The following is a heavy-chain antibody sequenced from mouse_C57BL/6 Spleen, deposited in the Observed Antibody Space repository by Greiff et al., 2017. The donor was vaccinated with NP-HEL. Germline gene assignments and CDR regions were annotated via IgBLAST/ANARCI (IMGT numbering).Heavy chain of an antibody. CDR3: ARELDDYDGYFEV. CDR1: GYAFSSYW. D-gene: IGHD2-4*01. V-gene: IGHV1-80*01. J-gene: IGHJ1*03. CDR2: IYPGDGDT. Sequence: QVQLQQSGAELVKPGASVKISCKASGYAFSSYWMNWVKQRPGKGLEWIGQIYPGDGDTNYDGKFKGKATLTADKSSSTAYMQLSSLTSEDSAVYFCARELDDYDGYFEVWGTGTTVTVSS.